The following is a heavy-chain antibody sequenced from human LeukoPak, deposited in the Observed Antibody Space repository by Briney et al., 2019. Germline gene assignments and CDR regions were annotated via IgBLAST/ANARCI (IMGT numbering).Heavy chain of an antibody. V-gene: IGHV4-59*11. CDR2: ISRIGRT. Sequence: PSETLSLTCAVSGDSFSSHYWTWIRQSPGTGLEWIGYISRIGRTNYNPSLKSRVTISIGTSKNQFSLKLRSVTAADTAVYYCARDLVTVTKGFDIWGQGTMVSVSS. J-gene: IGHJ3*02. D-gene: IGHD4-17*01. CDR3: ARDLVTVTKGFDI. CDR1: GDSFSSHY.